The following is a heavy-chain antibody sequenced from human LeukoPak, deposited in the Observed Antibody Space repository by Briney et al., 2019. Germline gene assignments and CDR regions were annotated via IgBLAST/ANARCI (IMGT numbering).Heavy chain of an antibody. V-gene: IGHV1-2*02. CDR3: ARDYVGATHFDY. CDR1: GYTFTGYY. D-gene: IGHD1-26*01. CDR2: INPNSGDT. J-gene: IGHJ4*02. Sequence: ASEKVSCKASGYTFTGYYMHWVRQAPGQGLEWMGWINPNSGDTNYAQKFQGRVTMTRGTSISTAYMELSRLRSDDTAVYYCARDYVGATHFDYWGQGTLVTVSS.